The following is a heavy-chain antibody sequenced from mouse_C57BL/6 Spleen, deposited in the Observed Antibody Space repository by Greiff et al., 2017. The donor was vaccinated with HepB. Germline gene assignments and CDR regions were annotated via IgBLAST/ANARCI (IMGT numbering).Heavy chain of an antibody. D-gene: IGHD1-1*01. CDR1: GYTFTDYY. J-gene: IGHJ2*01. CDR2: INPNNGGT. CDR3: ARWEGMTTVVATDY. Sequence: VQLQQSGPELVKPGASVKISCKASGYTFTDYYMNWVKQSHGKSLEWIGDINPNNGGTSYNQKFKGKATLTVDKSSSTAYMELRSLTSEDSAVYYCARWEGMTTVVATDYWGQGTTLTVSS. V-gene: IGHV1-26*01.